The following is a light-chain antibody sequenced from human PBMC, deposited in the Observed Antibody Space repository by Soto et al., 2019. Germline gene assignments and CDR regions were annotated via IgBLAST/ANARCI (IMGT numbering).Light chain of an antibody. CDR3: QQSYSTPMYT. J-gene: IGKJ2*01. V-gene: IGKV1-39*01. CDR1: QSISSY. CDR2: AAS. Sequence: DIQMTQSPSSLSASVGDRATITCRASQSISSYLNWYQQKPGKAPKLLIYAASSLQSGVPSRFSSSGSGTDFTLTISSLQPEDFATYYCQQSYSTPMYTFGQGTKLEIK.